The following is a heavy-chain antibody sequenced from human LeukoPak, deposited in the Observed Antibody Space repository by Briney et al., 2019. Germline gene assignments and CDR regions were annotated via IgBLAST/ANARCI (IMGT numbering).Heavy chain of an antibody. V-gene: IGHV3-30*18. J-gene: IGHJ4*02. CDR1: GFTFSSYG. D-gene: IGHD6-19*01. CDR2: ISYDGSNK. CDR3: AKKRGSGWYGRWSAGY. Sequence: GGSLRLSCAASGFTFSSYGMHWVRQAPGKGLEWVAVISYDGSNKYYADSVKGRFTISRDNSKNTLYLQMNSLRAEDTAVYYCAKKRGSGWYGRWSAGYWGQGTLVTVSS.